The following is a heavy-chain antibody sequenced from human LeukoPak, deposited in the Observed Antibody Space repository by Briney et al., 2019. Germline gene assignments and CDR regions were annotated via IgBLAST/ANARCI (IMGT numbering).Heavy chain of an antibody. J-gene: IGHJ2*01. D-gene: IGHD1-7*01. V-gene: IGHV3-64D*06. CDR2: ISSNGGST. CDR1: GFTFSSYG. CDR3: VKGSRNYGDL. Sequence: PGRSLRLSCAASGFTFSSYGMHWVRQAPGKGLEYVSAISSNGGSTYYADSVKGRFTISRDNSKNTLYLQMSSLRAEDTAVYYCVKGSRNYGDLWGRGTLVTVSS.